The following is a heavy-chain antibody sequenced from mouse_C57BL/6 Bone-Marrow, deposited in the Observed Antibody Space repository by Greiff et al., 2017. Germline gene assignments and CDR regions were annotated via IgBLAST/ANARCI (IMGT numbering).Heavy chain of an antibody. J-gene: IGHJ4*01. CDR2: IHPNSGST. CDR3: ARAATLVAHYYAMDY. V-gene: IGHV1-64*01. CDR1: GYTFTSYW. Sequence: QVQLQQPGAELVKPGASVTLSCKASGYTFTSYWMHWVKQRPGQGLEWIGMIHPNSGSTNYNEKFKSKATLTVDKSSSTAYMQLSSLTSEDSAVYYCARAATLVAHYYAMDYWGQGTSVTVSS. D-gene: IGHD1-1*01.